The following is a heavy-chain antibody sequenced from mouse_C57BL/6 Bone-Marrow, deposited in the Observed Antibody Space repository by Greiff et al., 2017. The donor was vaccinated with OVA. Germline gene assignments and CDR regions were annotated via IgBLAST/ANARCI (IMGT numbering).Heavy chain of an antibody. J-gene: IGHJ2*01. D-gene: IGHD1-1*01. Sequence: QVQLQQPGAELVKPGASVKMSCKASGYTFTSYWITWVKQRPGQGLEWIGDIYPGSGSTNYNEKFKSKAPLTVDTSSSTAYMQLSSLTSEDSAVYYCARNRLYYYGSSDLDYWGQGTTLTVSS. CDR2: IYPGSGST. CDR3: ARNRLYYYGSSDLDY. CDR1: GYTFTSYW. V-gene: IGHV1-55*01.